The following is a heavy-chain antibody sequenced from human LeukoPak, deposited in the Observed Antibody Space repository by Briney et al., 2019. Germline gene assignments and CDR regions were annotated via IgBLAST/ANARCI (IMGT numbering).Heavy chain of an antibody. J-gene: IGHJ5*02. V-gene: IGHV4-39*01. D-gene: IGHD2-2*03. CDR3: ARLDRKNWFDP. CDR2: IYYSGST. Sequence: SETLSLTRTVSGCSISGNSDYWGWIRPPPGKGLEWIGSIYYSGSTYYNPSLKSRVTISVDTSKNQFSLKLSSVTAADTAVYYCARLDRKNWFDPWGQGTLVTVSS. CDR1: GCSISGNSDY.